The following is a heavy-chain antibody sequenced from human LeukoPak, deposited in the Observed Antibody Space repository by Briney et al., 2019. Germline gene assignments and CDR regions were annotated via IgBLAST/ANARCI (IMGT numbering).Heavy chain of an antibody. D-gene: IGHD1-26*01. CDR2: ISGSGGST. CDR1: GFTFSNYG. V-gene: IGHV3-23*01. Sequence: GGSLRLSCAASGFTFSNYGMHWVRQAPGKGLEWVSAISGSGGSTYYADSVKGRFTISRDNSKNTLYLQMNSLRAEDTAVYYCERGESLVRASRNDYWGQGTLVTVSS. J-gene: IGHJ4*02. CDR3: ERGESLVRASRNDY.